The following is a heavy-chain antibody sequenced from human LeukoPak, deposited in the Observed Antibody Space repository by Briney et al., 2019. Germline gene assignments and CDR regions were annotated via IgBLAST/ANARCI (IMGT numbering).Heavy chain of an antibody. CDR2: IYHSGST. CDR3: ARATKTRNLFYGDDGGWFDS. CDR1: GGSFSGYY. D-gene: IGHD4-17*01. V-gene: IGHV4-38-2*01. J-gene: IGHJ5*01. Sequence: SETLSLTCAVYGGSFSGYYWGWIRQPPGKGLEWIGSIYHSGSTYYNPSLKSRVTISVDTSKNQFSLKLSSVTAADTAVYYCARATKTRNLFYGDDGGWFDSWGQGTQVTVSS.